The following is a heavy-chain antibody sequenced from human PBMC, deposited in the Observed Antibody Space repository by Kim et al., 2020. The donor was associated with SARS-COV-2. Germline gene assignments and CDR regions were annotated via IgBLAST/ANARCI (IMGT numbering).Heavy chain of an antibody. CDR2: ISYDGSNK. V-gene: IGHV3-30*04. CDR1: GFTFSSYA. Sequence: GGSLRLSCAASGFTFSSYAMHWVRQAPGKGLEWVAVISYDGSNKYYADSVKGRFTISRDNSKNTLYLQMNSLRAEDTAVYYCAREDYVWGSYRFYYYGMDVWGQGTTVTVSS. J-gene: IGHJ6*02. D-gene: IGHD3-16*02. CDR3: AREDYVWGSYRFYYYGMDV.